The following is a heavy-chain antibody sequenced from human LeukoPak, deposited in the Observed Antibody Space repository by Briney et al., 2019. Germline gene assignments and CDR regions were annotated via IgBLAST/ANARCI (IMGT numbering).Heavy chain of an antibody. J-gene: IGHJ1*01. CDR1: GGSISSSSYY. D-gene: IGHD2-2*01. V-gene: IGHV4-39*01. Sequence: PSETLSLTCTVSGGSISSSSYYWGWIRQPPGKGLEWIGSIYYSGSTYYNPSLKSRVTISVDTSKNQFSLKLSSVTAADTAVYYCAVKLPTASPQYFQHWGQGTLVIVSS. CDR2: IYYSGST. CDR3: AVKLPTASPQYFQH.